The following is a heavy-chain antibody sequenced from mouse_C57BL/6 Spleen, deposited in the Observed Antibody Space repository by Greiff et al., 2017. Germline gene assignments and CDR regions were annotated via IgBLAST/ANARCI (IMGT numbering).Heavy chain of an antibody. CDR2: ISSGGDYI. Sequence: EVNLVESGEGLVKPGGSLKLSCAASGFTFSSYAMSWVRQTPEKRLEWVAYISSGGDYIYYADTVKGPFTFAKDNARNTLYLQMSSLKSEDSAVYYCTRRGYYYGFAYWGQGTLVTVSA. V-gene: IGHV5S21*01. CDR3: TRRGYYYGFAY. J-gene: IGHJ3*01. CDR1: GFTFSSYA. D-gene: IGHD1-1*01.